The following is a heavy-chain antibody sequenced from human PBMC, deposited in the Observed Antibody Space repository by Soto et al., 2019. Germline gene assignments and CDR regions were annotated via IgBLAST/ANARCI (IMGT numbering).Heavy chain of an antibody. CDR3: ARDPGYSGYDLAVMGAFDI. Sequence: SETLSLTCTVSGGSISSSSYYWGWIRQPPGKGLEWIGSIYYSGSTYYNPSLKSRVTISVDTSKNQFSLKLSSVTAADTALYYCARDPGYSGYDLAVMGAFDIWGQGTMVTVSS. V-gene: IGHV4-39*07. CDR2: IYYSGST. J-gene: IGHJ3*02. CDR1: GGSISSSSYY. D-gene: IGHD5-12*01.